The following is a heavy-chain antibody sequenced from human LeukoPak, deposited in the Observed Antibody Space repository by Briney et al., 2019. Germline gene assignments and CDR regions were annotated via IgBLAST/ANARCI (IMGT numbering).Heavy chain of an antibody. D-gene: IGHD2-2*01. CDR2: ISYDGSNK. V-gene: IGHV3-30*03. CDR1: GFTFSSYG. Sequence: PGGSLRLSCAASGFTFSSYGMHWVRQAPGKGLEWVAVISYDGSNKYYADSVKGRFTISRDNSKNTLYLQMNSLRAEDTAVYYCARDFIVVVPAAIGGFDPWGQGTLVTVSS. J-gene: IGHJ5*02. CDR3: ARDFIVVVPAAIGGFDP.